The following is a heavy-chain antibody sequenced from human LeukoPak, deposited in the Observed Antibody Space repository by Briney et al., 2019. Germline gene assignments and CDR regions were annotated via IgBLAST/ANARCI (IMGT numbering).Heavy chain of an antibody. V-gene: IGHV1-46*01. CDR2: INPSGGST. Sequence: ASVKVSCKASGYTFTSYYMHWVRQAPGQGLEWMGIINPSGGSTSYAQKFQGRVTMTRDMSTSTVYMELSSLRSEDTAVYYCARGPFDIVVVPAAMSYWGQGTLVTVSS. CDR1: GYTFTSYY. CDR3: ARGPFDIVVVPAAMSY. D-gene: IGHD2-2*01. J-gene: IGHJ4*02.